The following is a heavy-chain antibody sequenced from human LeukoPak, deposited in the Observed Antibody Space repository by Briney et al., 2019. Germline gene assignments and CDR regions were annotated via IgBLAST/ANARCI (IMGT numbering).Heavy chain of an antibody. Sequence: SVKVPCKTSGGTFNDYAISWVRQAPGQGLEWMGRITPVLGIADYTQKFQGRVAITADKSTSKAYMELSSLTSEDTAVYFCARLEMATIDDSWGQGTLVTVSS. V-gene: IGHV1-69*10. J-gene: IGHJ4*02. D-gene: IGHD5-24*01. CDR2: ITPVLGIA. CDR3: ARLEMATIDDS. CDR1: GGTFNDYA.